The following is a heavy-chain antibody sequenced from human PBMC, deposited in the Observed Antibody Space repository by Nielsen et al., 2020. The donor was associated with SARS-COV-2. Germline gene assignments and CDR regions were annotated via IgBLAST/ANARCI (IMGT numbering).Heavy chain of an antibody. Sequence: ASVKVSCKASGYTFTSYGISWVRQAPGQGLEWMGWISADNVSRNYAQKLQGRVTMTTDTSTSTAYMELRSLRSDDTAVYYCARIAYCGGDCYTNYFDYWGQGTLVTVSS. V-gene: IGHV1-18*01. CDR3: ARIAYCGGDCYTNYFDY. J-gene: IGHJ4*02. CDR1: GYTFTSYG. D-gene: IGHD2-21*02. CDR2: ISADNVSR.